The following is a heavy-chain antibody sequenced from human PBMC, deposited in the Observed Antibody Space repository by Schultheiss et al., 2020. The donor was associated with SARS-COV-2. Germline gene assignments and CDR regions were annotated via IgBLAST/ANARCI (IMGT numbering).Heavy chain of an antibody. CDR1: GYTFTSYD. CDR2: MNPNSGNT. J-gene: IGHJ3*02. Sequence: ASVKVSCKASGYTFTSYDINWVRQATGQGLEWMGWMNPNSGNTGYAQKFQGRVTMTRNTSISTAYMELSRLRSDDTAVYYCASHLKAEDDAFDIWGQGTMVTVSS. D-gene: IGHD1-14*01. V-gene: IGHV1-8*01. CDR3: ASHLKAEDDAFDI.